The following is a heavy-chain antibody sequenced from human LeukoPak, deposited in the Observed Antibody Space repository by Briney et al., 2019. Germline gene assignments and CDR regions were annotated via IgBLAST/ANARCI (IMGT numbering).Heavy chain of an antibody. V-gene: IGHV1-2*02. Sequence: ASVKVSCKASGYTFTGSYMHWVRQAPGQGLEWMGWINPNSGGTNYAQKFQGRVTMTRDTSISTAYMELSRLRSDDTAVYYCARAGGGSYHFFDYWGQGTLVTVSS. D-gene: IGHD1-26*01. CDR2: INPNSGGT. J-gene: IGHJ4*02. CDR3: ARAGGGSYHFFDY. CDR1: GYTFTGSY.